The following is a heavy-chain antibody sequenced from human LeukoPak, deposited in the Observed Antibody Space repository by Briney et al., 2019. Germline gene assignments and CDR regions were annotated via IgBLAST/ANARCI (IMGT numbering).Heavy chain of an antibody. J-gene: IGHJ4*02. D-gene: IGHD3-10*01. CDR2: IYFTGTT. CDR1: GGSINNHY. V-gene: IGHV4-59*11. CDR3: ARGGGSPRN. Sequence: PSXXLSLTCXVSGGSINNHYWSWIRQPPGMGLEWVGYIYFTGTTNYNPSLKSRVTISLDESKNQFSLKLSSVTATDTAIYYCARGGGSPRNWGQGTLVTVSS.